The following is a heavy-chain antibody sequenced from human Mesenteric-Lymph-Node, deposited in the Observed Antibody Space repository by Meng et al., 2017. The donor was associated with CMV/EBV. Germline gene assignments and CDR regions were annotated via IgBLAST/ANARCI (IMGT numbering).Heavy chain of an antibody. CDR2: IYRGDNT. CDR3: TGDSVSNPNLDY. D-gene: IGHD3-10*01. J-gene: IGHJ4*02. V-gene: IGHV3-66*01. CDR1: GFIVRDKY. Sequence: VHLVVSGGGLVQPGGSLGLSAAASGFIVRDKYMSWVRQAPGKGLEWVCIIYRGDNTYYIDSVKDRFTVSRDNSKNTMYLQMNSLRVEDTAVYYCTGDSVSNPNLDYWGQGTLVTVSS.